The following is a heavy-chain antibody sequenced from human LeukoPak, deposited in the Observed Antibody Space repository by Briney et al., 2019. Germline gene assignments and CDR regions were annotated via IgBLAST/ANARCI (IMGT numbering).Heavy chain of an antibody. Sequence: XXXSGGSXXSYYWGWIRQPAGKGLEWIGRIFISGGTNYNPSLRSRVTISLDTSKNQFSLKLYSVTAADTAVYYCTXXXXXXXXXXXXXXXXYYYYYMDVWGKGTTVTVSS. V-gene: IGHV4-4*07. J-gene: IGHJ6*03. CDR1: GGSXXSYY. CDR2: IFISGGT. CDR3: TXXXXXXXXXXXXXXXXYYYYYMDV.